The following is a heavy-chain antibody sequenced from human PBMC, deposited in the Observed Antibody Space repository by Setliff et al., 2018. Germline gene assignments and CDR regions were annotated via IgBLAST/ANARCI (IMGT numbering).Heavy chain of an antibody. J-gene: IGHJ4*02. CDR3: ARDLGHGGDSDY. V-gene: IGHV4-34*12. CDR1: GGSFSGYY. CDR2: IIHSGST. Sequence: PSETLSLTCAAYGGSFSGYYWSWIRQPPGKRLEWIGEIIHSGSTNYNPSLKSRVTMSIDTSKNQFSLKLNSVTAADMAVYYCARDLGHGGDSDYWGQGILVTVSS. D-gene: IGHD2-21*02.